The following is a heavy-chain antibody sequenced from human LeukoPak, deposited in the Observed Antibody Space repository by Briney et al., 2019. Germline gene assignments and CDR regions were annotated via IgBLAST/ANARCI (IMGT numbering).Heavy chain of an antibody. CDR3: WIDLLGYVYGYGDY. CDR1: GAAVIAFY. V-gene: IGHV1-2*02. D-gene: IGHD5-18*01. J-gene: IGHJ4*02. CDR2: IKPNSEPT. Sequence: ASVKVSCKSSGAAVIAFYVHWVRQAPGQGLEWMGWIKPNSEPTKLAQKVQGRVTMTTDTSISIAYMELSRLRSDEKAIYYWWIDLLGYVYGYGDYWGEGTLVTGSS.